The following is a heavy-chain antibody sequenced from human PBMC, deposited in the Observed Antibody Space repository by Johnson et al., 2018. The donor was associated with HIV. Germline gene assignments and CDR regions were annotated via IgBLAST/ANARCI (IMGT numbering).Heavy chain of an antibody. CDR2: ISYDGSNK. V-gene: IGHV3-30*19. CDR3: ARQTLRAFDI. Sequence: QVQLVESGGGVVQPGRSLRLSCAASGFSFSSYGMHWVRQAPGKGLEWVAVISYDGSNKYYADSVKGRFTISRDNSKNTLYLQMNGLRSEDTAVYYCARQTLRAFDIWGQGTMVTVSS. J-gene: IGHJ3*02. CDR1: GFSFSSYG.